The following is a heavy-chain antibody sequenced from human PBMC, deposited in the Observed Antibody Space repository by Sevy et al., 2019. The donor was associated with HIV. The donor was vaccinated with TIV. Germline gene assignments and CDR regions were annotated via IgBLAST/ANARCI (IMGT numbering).Heavy chain of an antibody. Sequence: GGSLRLSCAASGFTFSSYSMNWVRQAPGKGLEWVSSISSSSGYIYYADSVKGRFTISRDNAKNSLYLQMNSLRAEDTAVYYCARARDGSGSYSGYYYYGMDVWGQGTTVTVSS. CDR3: ARARDGSGSYSGYYYYGMDV. V-gene: IGHV3-21*01. CDR1: GFTFSSYS. D-gene: IGHD3-10*01. J-gene: IGHJ6*02. CDR2: ISSSSGYI.